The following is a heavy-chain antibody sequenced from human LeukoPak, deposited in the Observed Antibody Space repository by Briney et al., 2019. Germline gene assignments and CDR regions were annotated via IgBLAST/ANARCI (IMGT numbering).Heavy chain of an antibody. D-gene: IGHD3-22*01. CDR2: IIPIFGTA. V-gene: IGHV1-69*06. CDR1: GGTFSNYA. CDR3: ATDYYYDSSGSYYTVDY. Sequence: ASVKVSCKASGGTFSNYAINWVRQAPGQGLEWMGGIIPIFGTANYAQKFRGRVTITADKSTRTAYMELSSLRSEDTAVYYCATDYYYDSSGSYYTVDYWGQGTLVTVSS. J-gene: IGHJ4*02.